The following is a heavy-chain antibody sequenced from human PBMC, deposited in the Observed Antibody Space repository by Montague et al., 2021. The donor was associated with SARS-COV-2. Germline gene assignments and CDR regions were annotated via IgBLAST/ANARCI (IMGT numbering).Heavy chain of an antibody. J-gene: IGHJ4*02. Sequence: SGAEVKKPGESLKISCKGSGYSFTSYWIGWVRQMPGKGLEWMGIIYPGDSDTRYSPSFQGQVTISADKSISTAYLQWSSLKASDTAMYYCARAGYYDSSGYYYAGHFDYWGQGTLVTVSS. V-gene: IGHV5-51*01. CDR1: GYSFTSYW. CDR3: ARAGYYDSSGYYYAGHFDY. CDR2: IYPGDSDT. D-gene: IGHD3-22*01.